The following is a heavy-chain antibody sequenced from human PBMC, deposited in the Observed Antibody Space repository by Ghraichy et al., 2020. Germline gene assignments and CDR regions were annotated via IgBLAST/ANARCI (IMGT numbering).Heavy chain of an antibody. CDR1: GFTFSSYA. D-gene: IGHD3-10*01. CDR3: AIEPLWFRELSPYFDY. V-gene: IGHV3-23*01. CDR2: ISGSGGST. Sequence: GESLNISCAASGFTFSSYAMSWVRQAPGKGLEWVSAISGSGGSTYYADSVKGRFTISRDNSKNTLYLQMNSLRAEDTAVYYCAIEPLWFRELSPYFDYWGQGTLVTVSS. J-gene: IGHJ4*02.